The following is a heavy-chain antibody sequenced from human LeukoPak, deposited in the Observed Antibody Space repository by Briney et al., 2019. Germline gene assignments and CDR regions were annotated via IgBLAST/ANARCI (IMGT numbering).Heavy chain of an antibody. CDR2: IRSSGST. CDR3: ARDVTPATL. J-gene: IGHJ4*02. V-gene: IGHV4-59*01. D-gene: IGHD3-16*01. CDR1: GGSINTNY. Sequence: KASETLSLTCTVSGGSINTNYWSWIRQPPGKGREWSGYIRSSGSTNYNPSLKSRVTISMDTSKNQFSLQLSSVTAADTAVYYCARDVTPATLWGQGTLVTVSS.